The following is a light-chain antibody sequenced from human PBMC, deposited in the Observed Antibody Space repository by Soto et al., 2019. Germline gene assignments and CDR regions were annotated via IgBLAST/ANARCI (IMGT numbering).Light chain of an antibody. V-gene: IGLV2-23*01. J-gene: IGLJ3*02. CDR3: CSYAGSTTL. CDR1: SSDVGSYTL. Sequence: QSALTQPASVSGSPGQSITISCTGASSDVGSYTLVSWYQHPPGKAPNLMIYEGSKRPSGVSNRFSGSKSGNTASLTISGLQAEDEADYYCCSYAGSTTLFGGGTKLTVL. CDR2: EGS.